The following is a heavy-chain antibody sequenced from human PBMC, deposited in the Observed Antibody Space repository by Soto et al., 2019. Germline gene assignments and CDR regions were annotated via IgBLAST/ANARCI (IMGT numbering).Heavy chain of an antibody. CDR1: GFTFSSYA. D-gene: IGHD3-22*01. CDR3: AKGRITMTVVVTGDTFDI. V-gene: IGHV3-23*01. J-gene: IGHJ3*02. CDR2: ISGSGGST. Sequence: QPGGSLRLSCAASGFTFSSYAMNWVRQAPGKGLEWVSAISGSGGSTYYADSVKGRFTISRDNSKNTLYLQMNSLRVEDTAVYYCAKGRITMTVVVTGDTFDIWGQGTMVTVSS.